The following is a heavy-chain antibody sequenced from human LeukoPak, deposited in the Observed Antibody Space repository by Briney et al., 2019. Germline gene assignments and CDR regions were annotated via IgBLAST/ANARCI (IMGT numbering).Heavy chain of an antibody. CDR2: ISSSSGYI. Sequence: GGSLRLSCAASGFTFSSYSMNWVRQAPGKGLEWVSSISSSSGYIYYADSVKGRFTISRDNAKNSLYLQMNSLRAEDTAVYYCAGKSSGWEYWGQGTLVTVSS. CDR3: AGKSSGWEY. D-gene: IGHD6-19*01. CDR1: GFTFSSYS. J-gene: IGHJ4*02. V-gene: IGHV3-21*01.